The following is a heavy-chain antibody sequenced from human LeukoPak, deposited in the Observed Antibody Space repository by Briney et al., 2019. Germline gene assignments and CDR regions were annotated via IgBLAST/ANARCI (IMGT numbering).Heavy chain of an antibody. V-gene: IGHV3-48*03. CDR1: GFTFSSYE. CDR2: ISSSGSTI. J-gene: IGHJ5*02. Sequence: GGSLRLSCAASGFTFSSYEMNWVRQAPGKGLEWVSYISSSGSTIYYADSVKGRFTISRDNAKNSLFLQMNSLRAEDTAVYYCAKDLFPTLEYQLLFTGNWFDPWGQGTLVTVSS. D-gene: IGHD2-2*01. CDR3: AKDLFPTLEYQLLFTGNWFDP.